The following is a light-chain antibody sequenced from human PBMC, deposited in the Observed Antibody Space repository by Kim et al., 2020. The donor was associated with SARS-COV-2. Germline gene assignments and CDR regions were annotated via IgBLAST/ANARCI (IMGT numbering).Light chain of an antibody. CDR1: SGSIAINY. CDR2: EDN. Sequence: NFMLTQPHSVSESPGKTVTISCTRSSGSIAINYVQWYQQRPGSAPTTVIYEDNQRPSGVPDRFSGSIDSSSNSASLTISGLKTEDEADYYCQSYDSSTWVFGGGTQLTVL. CDR3: QSYDSSTWV. V-gene: IGLV6-57*03. J-gene: IGLJ3*02.